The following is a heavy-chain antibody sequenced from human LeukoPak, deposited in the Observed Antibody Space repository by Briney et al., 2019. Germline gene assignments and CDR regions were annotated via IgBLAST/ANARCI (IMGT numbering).Heavy chain of an antibody. J-gene: IGHJ4*02. Sequence: SETLSLTCTVSGGSISGYYWSWIRQPPGQGLEWIGYIYYSGSTNYNPSLKSRVTISVDTSKNQFSLKLSSVTAADTAVYYCARGPVVAANWLFDYWGQGTLVTVSS. V-gene: IGHV4-59*01. D-gene: IGHD2-15*01. CDR2: IYYSGST. CDR1: GGSISGYY. CDR3: ARGPVVAANWLFDY.